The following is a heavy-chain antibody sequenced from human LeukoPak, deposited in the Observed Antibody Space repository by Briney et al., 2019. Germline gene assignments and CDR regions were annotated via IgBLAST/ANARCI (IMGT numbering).Heavy chain of an antibody. J-gene: IGHJ4*02. CDR3: ARHRYSGSDTQGFDY. CDR1: GHIFTNYW. D-gene: IGHD5-12*01. CDR2: VYPTNSET. Sequence: GESLKISCKGSGHIFTNYWIAWVRQMPGKGLEWMGIVYPTNSETRYSPSFQGQVTISADKSSSTGYLQWSSLKASDTAMYYCARHRYSGSDTQGFDYWGQGTLVTVSS. V-gene: IGHV5-51*01.